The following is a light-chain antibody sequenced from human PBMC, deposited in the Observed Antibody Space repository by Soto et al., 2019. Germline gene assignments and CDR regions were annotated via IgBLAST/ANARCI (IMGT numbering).Light chain of an antibody. CDR1: SSDVGAYDY. V-gene: IGLV2-14*03. J-gene: IGLJ1*01. Sequence: QAVVTQPASVSGSPGQSITISCTGTSSDVGAYDYVSWYQQHPDKAPKLMIYEVSHRPSGVSNRFYGSKSVNTATLTISGLQAEDEADYYCSSYTSSSTRVFGTGTKVTVL. CDR2: EVS. CDR3: SSYTSSSTRV.